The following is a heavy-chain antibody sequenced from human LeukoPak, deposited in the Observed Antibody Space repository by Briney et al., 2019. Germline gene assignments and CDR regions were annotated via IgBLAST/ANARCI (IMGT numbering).Heavy chain of an antibody. CDR2: ISGGADNA. CDR1: GFIFSDYA. D-gene: IGHD5-12*01. CDR3: ANMKGYSGYDWY. J-gene: IGHJ4*02. Sequence: GGSLRLACTASGFIFSDYAMSWVRQAPGKRLEWVAAISGGADNALYADSLKGRFTISRDNSKNTLHLQVNSLRAEDTAVYYCANMKGYSGYDWYWGQGALVTVSS. V-gene: IGHV3-23*01.